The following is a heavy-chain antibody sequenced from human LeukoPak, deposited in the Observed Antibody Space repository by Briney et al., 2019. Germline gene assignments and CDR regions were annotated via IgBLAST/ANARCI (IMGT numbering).Heavy chain of an antibody. D-gene: IGHD5-24*01. Sequence: GGSLRLSCAASGFTFSSYAMSWVRQAPGKGLEWVSAISGSGGSTYYADSVKGRFTISRDNSKNTLYLQMNSLRAEDTAVYYCAKARRRDGYNFFGVFDYCGQGTLVTVSS. CDR2: ISGSGGST. CDR1: GFTFSSYA. J-gene: IGHJ4*02. V-gene: IGHV3-23*01. CDR3: AKARRRDGYNFFGVFDY.